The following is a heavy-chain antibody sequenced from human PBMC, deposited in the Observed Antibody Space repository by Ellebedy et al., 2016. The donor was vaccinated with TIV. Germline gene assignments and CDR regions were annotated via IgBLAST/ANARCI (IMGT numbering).Heavy chain of an antibody. CDR2: LADHGTVQ. CDR1: GFTFSSHG. D-gene: IGHD1-14*01. CDR3: AKEGAFGNWYFDL. V-gene: IGHV3-30*18. Sequence: PGGSLRLSCAASGFTFSSHGMPWVRQVPGKGPEWVAVLADHGTVQYYSDSVKGRFTISRDNSKNALWLQMNSLRFEDTAVYFCAKEGAFGNWYFDLWGRGTLVTVSS. J-gene: IGHJ2*01.